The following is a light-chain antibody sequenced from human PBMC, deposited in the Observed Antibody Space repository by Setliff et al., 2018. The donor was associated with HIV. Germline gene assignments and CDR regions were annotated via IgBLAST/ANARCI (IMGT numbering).Light chain of an antibody. Sequence: QSALTQPASVSGSPGQSITISCTGTSSDVGGYTYVSWYQQHPGKAPKLIIYEVRNRPSGVSTRFSGSKSGNTASLTISGLQPEDEADYYCASYAITNTLPFGTGTQLTVL. CDR1: SSDVGGYTY. CDR2: EVR. V-gene: IGLV2-14*03. CDR3: ASYAITNTLP. J-gene: IGLJ1*01.